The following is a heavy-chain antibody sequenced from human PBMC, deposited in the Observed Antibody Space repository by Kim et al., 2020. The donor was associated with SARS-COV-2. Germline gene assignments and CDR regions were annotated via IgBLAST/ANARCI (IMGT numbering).Heavy chain of an antibody. CDR1: GGSFSGYY. J-gene: IGHJ4*02. CDR3: ARGGGSWAVFDY. D-gene: IGHD6-13*01. V-gene: IGHV4-34*01. Sequence: SETLSLTCAVYGGSFSGYYWSWIRQPPGKGLEWIGEINHSGSTNYNPSLKSRVTISVDTSKNQFSLKLSSVTAADTAVYYCARGGGSWAVFDYWGQRTLVTVSS. CDR2: INHSGST.